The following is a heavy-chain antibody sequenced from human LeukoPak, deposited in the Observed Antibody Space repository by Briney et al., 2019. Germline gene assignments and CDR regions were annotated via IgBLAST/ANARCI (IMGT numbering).Heavy chain of an antibody. D-gene: IGHD1-26*01. CDR2: ISWNSGSI. Sequence: GRSLRLSCAASGFTFDDYAMHWVRQAPGKGLEWVSGISWNSGSIGYADSVKGRFTISRDNAKNSLYLQMNSLRAEDTAVYYCARSFGIYSGSYYGRDWGQGTLVTVSS. CDR1: GFTFDDYA. J-gene: IGHJ4*02. V-gene: IGHV3-9*01. CDR3: ARSFGIYSGSYYGRD.